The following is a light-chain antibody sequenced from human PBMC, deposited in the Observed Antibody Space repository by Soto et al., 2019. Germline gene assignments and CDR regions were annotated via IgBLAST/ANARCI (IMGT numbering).Light chain of an antibody. Sequence: QSALTQPPSASGSPGQSVAISCTGTASDIGGYNFVSWYQQHPGKAPKLMIYEVNKRPSGVPDRFSGSKSGNTASLTVSGLQAEDEAEYYCSSHGGTSPDVFGTGTKLTVL. V-gene: IGLV2-8*01. J-gene: IGLJ1*01. CDR1: ASDIGGYNF. CDR2: EVN. CDR3: SSHGGTSPDV.